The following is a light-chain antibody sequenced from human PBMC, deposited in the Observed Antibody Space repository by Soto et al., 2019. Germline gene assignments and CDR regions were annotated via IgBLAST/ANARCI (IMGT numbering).Light chain of an antibody. CDR3: QQYGSSPT. J-gene: IGKJ4*01. Sequence: EIVLTQSPGTLSLSPGERATLSCRASQSVSSSYLAWYQQKPGQAPRLLIYGASSRATGIPDRFSGSGSGTDFTLTISRLEPEDFVVYYCQQYGSSPTLGGGTKVEIK. CDR1: QSVSSSY. V-gene: IGKV3-20*01. CDR2: GAS.